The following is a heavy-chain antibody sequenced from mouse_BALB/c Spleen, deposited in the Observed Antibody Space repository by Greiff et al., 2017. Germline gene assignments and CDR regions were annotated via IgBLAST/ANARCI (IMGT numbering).Heavy chain of an antibody. Sequence: EVQRVESGGGLVKPGGSLKLSCAASGFTFSDYYMYWVRQTPEKRLEWVATISDGGSYTYYPDSVKGRFTISRDNAKNNLYLQMSSLKSEDTAMYYCARDGGYYYGSRDFDYWGQGTTLTVSS. CDR2: ISDGGSYT. V-gene: IGHV5-4*02. CDR3: ARDGGYYYGSRDFDY. J-gene: IGHJ2*01. D-gene: IGHD1-1*01. CDR1: GFTFSDYY.